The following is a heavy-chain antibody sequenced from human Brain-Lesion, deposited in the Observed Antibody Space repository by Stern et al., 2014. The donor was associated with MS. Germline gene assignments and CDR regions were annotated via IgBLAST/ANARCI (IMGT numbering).Heavy chain of an antibody. CDR2: INTDGSST. CDR3: GRTEIRVGSTGIQH. Sequence: VQLVQSGGGLVQPGGSLRLSCAASGLTFSNYWMHWVRQAPGKGLVWVSRINTDGSSTDYADSVKGRFTISRDNAKNMFYLQMNSLRAEDTAVYYCGRTEIRVGSTGIQHWGQGTLVTVSS. J-gene: IGHJ1*01. V-gene: IGHV3-74*02. CDR1: GLTFSNYW. D-gene: IGHD1-26*01.